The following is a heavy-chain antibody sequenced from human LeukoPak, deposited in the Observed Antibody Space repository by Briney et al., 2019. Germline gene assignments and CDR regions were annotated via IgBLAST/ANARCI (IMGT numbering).Heavy chain of an antibody. V-gene: IGHV1-8*01. J-gene: IGHJ4*02. CDR2: MNPNSGNT. CDR1: GYTFTSYD. Sequence: GASVKVSCKASGYTFTSYDINWVRQATGQGLEWMGWMNPNSGNTGYAQKFQGRVTVTRNTSISTAYMELSSLRSEDTAVYYCARPGLAAAGNFDYWGQGTLVTVSS. CDR3: ARPGLAAAGNFDY. D-gene: IGHD6-13*01.